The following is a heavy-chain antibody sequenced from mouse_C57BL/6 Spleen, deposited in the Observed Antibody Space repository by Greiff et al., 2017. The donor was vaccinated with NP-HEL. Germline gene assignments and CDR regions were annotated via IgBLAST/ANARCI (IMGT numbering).Heavy chain of an antibody. Sequence: VQLKQPGAELVKPGASVKLSCKASGYTFTSYWMQWVKQRPGQGLEWIGEIDPSDSYTNYNQKFKGKATLTVDTSSSTAYMQLSSLTSEDSAVYYCARWFITTPPMDDWGQGTSVTVSS. D-gene: IGHD1-1*01. J-gene: IGHJ4*01. V-gene: IGHV1-50*01. CDR1: GYTFTSYW. CDR3: ARWFITTPPMDD. CDR2: IDPSDSYT.